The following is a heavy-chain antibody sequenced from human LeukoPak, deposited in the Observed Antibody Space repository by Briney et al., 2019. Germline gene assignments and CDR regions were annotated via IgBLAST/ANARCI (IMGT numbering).Heavy chain of an antibody. CDR1: GGSISSSSYY. D-gene: IGHD4-11*01. V-gene: IGHV4-39*07. CDR2: IYYSGST. Sequence: PSETLSLTCTVSGGSISSSSYYWGWIRQPPGKGLEWIGSIYYSGSTYYNPSLKSRVTISVDTSKNQFSLKLSSVTAADTAVYYCAGYSNYVGGFDYWGQGTLVTVSS. CDR3: AGYSNYVGGFDY. J-gene: IGHJ4*02.